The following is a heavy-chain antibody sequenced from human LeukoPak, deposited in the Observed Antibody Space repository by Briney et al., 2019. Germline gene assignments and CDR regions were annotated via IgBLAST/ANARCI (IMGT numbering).Heavy chain of an antibody. V-gene: IGHV3-23*01. CDR1: GFAFSNYA. D-gene: IGHD3-22*01. CDR2: ISGRSDVT. Sequence: GGSLRLSCRASGFAFSNYAMTWVRQAPGKGLEWVSAISGRSDVTFYVDSVKGRFTISRDNSKNTLYLQMNSLRAEDTAVYFCAKLVWVYHYDGSGNHRAFDSWGQGTLVTVSS. J-gene: IGHJ4*02. CDR3: AKLVWVYHYDGSGNHRAFDS.